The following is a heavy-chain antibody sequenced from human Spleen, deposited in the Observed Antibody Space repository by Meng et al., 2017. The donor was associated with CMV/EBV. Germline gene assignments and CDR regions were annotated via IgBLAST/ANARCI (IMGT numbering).Heavy chain of an antibody. J-gene: IGHJ4*02. V-gene: IGHV3-53*01. D-gene: IGHD4-17*01. CDR1: GFIVNKNY. Sequence: GGSLRLSCAASGFIVNKNYMRWVRQAPGKGLEWVSVIYSGGSTYYADSVKGRFTISRDNSKNTLFLQMNSLRAEDTAVYYCATLRSYSFDYWGQGTLVTVSS. CDR3: ATLRSYSFDY. CDR2: IYSGGST.